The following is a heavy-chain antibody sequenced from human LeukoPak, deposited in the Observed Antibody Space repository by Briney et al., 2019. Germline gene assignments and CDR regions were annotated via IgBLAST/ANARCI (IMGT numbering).Heavy chain of an antibody. CDR1: GDSISSFY. Sequence: SETLSLTSTVSGDSISSFYWSWIRQAPGKGLECIGFIYINGDTSYNPSLKGRATLSLDTSKNQFSLRLTSVTAADTAVYYCAETARTFASWGPGTLVTVSS. D-gene: IGHD1-7*01. CDR2: IYINGDT. J-gene: IGHJ5*02. CDR3: AETARTFAS. V-gene: IGHV4-4*09.